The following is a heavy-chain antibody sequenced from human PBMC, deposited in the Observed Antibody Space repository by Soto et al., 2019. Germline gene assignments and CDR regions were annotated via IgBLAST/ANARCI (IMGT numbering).Heavy chain of an antibody. CDR2: ISGSAGST. J-gene: IGHJ6*02. Sequence: PGGSLRLSCAASGFTFNNYAINWVRQSPGKGLEWVSVISGSAGSTYYADSVKGRFTISRDNANKSLFLEMNSLRPEDTAVYYCARVRAGAANGYYGMDVWGQGTTVTVSS. D-gene: IGHD1-26*01. CDR1: GFTFNNYA. CDR3: ARVRAGAANGYYGMDV. V-gene: IGHV3-23*01.